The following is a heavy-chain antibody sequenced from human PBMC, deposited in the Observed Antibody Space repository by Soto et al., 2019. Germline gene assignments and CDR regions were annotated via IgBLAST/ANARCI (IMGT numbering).Heavy chain of an antibody. CDR2: IIPILGIA. CDR3: ANPPRY. V-gene: IGHV1-69*02. J-gene: IGHJ4*02. Sequence: QVQLVQSGAEVKKPGSSVKVSCKASGGTFSSYTVSWVRQAPGQGLEWMGRIIPILGIADYAQKFQGRVTITADQSTGTAYMELSSLRFEDTAVYYCANPPRYWGQGTLVTVSS. CDR1: GGTFSSYT.